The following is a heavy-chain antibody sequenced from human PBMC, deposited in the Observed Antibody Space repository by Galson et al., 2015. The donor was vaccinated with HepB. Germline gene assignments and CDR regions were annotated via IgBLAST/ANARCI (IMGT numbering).Heavy chain of an antibody. CDR3: ARSGGTYYDFWSYHYMDV. V-gene: IGHV3-11*01. CDR1: GFAFSDYY. CDR2: ISSSGSTI. J-gene: IGHJ6*03. D-gene: IGHD3-3*01. Sequence: SLRLSCAASGFAFSDYYMSWIRQAPAKGLEWVSYISSSGSTIYYADSVKGRFTISRDNAKNSLYLQMNSLRAEDTAVYYCARSGGTYYDFWSYHYMDVWGKGTTVTVSS.